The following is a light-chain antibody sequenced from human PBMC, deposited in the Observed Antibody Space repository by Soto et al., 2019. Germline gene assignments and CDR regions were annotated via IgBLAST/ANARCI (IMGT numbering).Light chain of an antibody. Sequence: ALTQPASVSGSPGRSITISCTGTSSDVGSYNLVSWYQQHPGKAPKLMIYEVSKRPSGVSNRFSGSKSGNTASLTISGLQAEDEADYYCCSYAGSSTVVFGGGTKLTVL. J-gene: IGLJ2*01. CDR1: SSDVGSYNL. CDR3: CSYAGSSTVV. V-gene: IGLV2-23*02. CDR2: EVS.